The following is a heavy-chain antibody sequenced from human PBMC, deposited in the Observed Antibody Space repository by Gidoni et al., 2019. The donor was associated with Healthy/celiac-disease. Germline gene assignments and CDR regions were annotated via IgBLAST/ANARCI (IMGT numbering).Heavy chain of an antibody. CDR2: IIPILGIA. D-gene: IGHD3-3*01. CDR3: ARDPGPTIFGVVPTYGMDV. J-gene: IGHJ6*02. CDR1: GGTFSSYA. V-gene: IGHV1-69*04. Sequence: QVQLVQSGAEVKKPGSSVKVSCKASGGTFSSYAGQGREWMGRIIPILGIANYAQKFQGRVTITADKSTSTAYMELSSLRSEDTAVYYCARDPGPTIFGVVPTYGMDVWGQGTTVTVSS.